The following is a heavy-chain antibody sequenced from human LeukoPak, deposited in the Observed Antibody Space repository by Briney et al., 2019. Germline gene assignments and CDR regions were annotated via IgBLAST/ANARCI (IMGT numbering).Heavy chain of an antibody. CDR3: VRVRYCSSTNCHGGWFDP. D-gene: IGHD2-2*01. J-gene: IGHJ5*02. CDR1: GFAFSNYE. CDR2: ISPSGGTI. Sequence: GGSLRLSCADSGFAFSNYEMNWVRQAPGKGLEWVSYISPSGGTITYADSVKGRFTISRDNAKNSLYLQMNSLGAEDTAVYYCVRVRYCSSTNCHGGWFDPWGQGTLVTVSS. V-gene: IGHV3-48*03.